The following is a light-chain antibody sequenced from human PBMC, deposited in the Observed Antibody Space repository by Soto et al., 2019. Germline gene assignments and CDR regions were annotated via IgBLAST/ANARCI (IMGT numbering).Light chain of an antibody. CDR3: CSYTTSNTRQIV. V-gene: IGLV2-14*01. CDR2: DVS. J-gene: IGLJ1*01. CDR1: SSDGVGYNY. Sequence: VLTPRASGSGAPGQAITISRTGTSSDGVGYNYASWYQQHPGKAPKFMIYDVSNRPSGVSNRFSGSRSGNTASLTISGLQAEDEADYYCCSYTTSNTRQIVFGTGTKVTVL.